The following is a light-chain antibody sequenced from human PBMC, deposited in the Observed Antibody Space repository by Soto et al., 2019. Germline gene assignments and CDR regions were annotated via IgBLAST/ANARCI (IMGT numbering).Light chain of an antibody. CDR3: SSYASSAILL. V-gene: IGLV2-14*01. Sequence: QSALTQPASVSGSPGQSITISCTGTNSDIGGYNYVSWYQQHPGKATELIIYEVSNRPSEVSHRFSGSKSGNTASLTISGLQAEDEADYFCSSYASSAILLFGGGTKVTVL. CDR2: EVS. CDR1: NSDIGGYNY. J-gene: IGLJ2*01.